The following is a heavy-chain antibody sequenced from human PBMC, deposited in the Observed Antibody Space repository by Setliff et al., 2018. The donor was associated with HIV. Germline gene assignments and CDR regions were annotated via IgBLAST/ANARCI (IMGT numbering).Heavy chain of an antibody. CDR2: INPNSGGT. V-gene: IGHV1-2*02. CDR1: GYTFTDYY. CDR3: ARSSPYSSSYGY. D-gene: IGHD6-6*01. Sequence: ASVKVSCKASGYTFTDYYLHWVRQAPGQGLEWMGWINPNSGGTDYAQKFQGRVTMTRDTSISTADMELSRLRSDDTAVYYCARSSPYSSSYGYWGQGTLVTVSS. J-gene: IGHJ4*02.